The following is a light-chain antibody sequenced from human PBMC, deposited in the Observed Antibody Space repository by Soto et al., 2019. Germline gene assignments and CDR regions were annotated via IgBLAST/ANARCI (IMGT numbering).Light chain of an antibody. Sequence: QSVLTQPPSVSGAPGQRVTISCTGSSSNIGAGYDVHWYQQLPGTAPKLLIYGNNNRPSRVPDRFSGSKSGTPASLAITGLQAEDEADYYCQSHDTSLSGSFVLGTGTKVTVL. CDR3: QSHDTSLSGSFV. CDR1: SSNIGAGYD. CDR2: GNN. J-gene: IGLJ1*01. V-gene: IGLV1-40*01.